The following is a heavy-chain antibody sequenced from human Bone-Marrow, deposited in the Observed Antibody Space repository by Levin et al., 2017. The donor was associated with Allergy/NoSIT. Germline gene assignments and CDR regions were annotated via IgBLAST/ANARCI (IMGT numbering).Heavy chain of an antibody. D-gene: IGHD3-10*01. Sequence: GESLKISCAASGFTFSSYSMNWVRQAPGKGLEWVSYISSSSSTIYYADSVKGRFTISRDNAKNSLYLQMNSLRAEDTAVYYCARDGEPFDYWGQGTLVTVSS. CDR2: ISSSSSTI. J-gene: IGHJ4*02. CDR3: ARDGEPFDY. CDR1: GFTFSSYS. V-gene: IGHV3-48*04.